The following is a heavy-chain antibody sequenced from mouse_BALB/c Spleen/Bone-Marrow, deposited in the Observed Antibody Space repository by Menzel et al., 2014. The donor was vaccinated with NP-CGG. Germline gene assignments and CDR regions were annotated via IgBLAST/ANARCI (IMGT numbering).Heavy chain of an antibody. CDR3: ARGISSDGFAY. CDR2: ISYSGST. Sequence: EVKLVESGPGLVQPSQSLSLTCTVTGYSITSVYACYWRRQFAGNKLEWMGYISYSGSTCYNPSLKSRISISRDKSKNPFFLQLDSVTTEDTATYYCARGISSDGFAYWGQGTSVTVSS. J-gene: IGHJ3*01. V-gene: IGHV3-2*02. CDR1: GYSITSVYA.